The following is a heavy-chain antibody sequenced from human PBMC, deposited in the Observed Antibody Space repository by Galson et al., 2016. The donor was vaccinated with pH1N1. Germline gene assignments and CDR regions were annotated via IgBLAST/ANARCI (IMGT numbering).Heavy chain of an antibody. Sequence: SVKVSCKASGYSLTTHYIHWVRQAPGQGLEFMGVINPTDGNTDYAQKFQDRVTMTWDMSTSTAYMDLGSLRSEDTAVYFCSRGVRKHASSGLDYWGQGTLVTVSS. D-gene: IGHD3-10*01. CDR2: INPTDGNT. CDR3: SRGVRKHASSGLDY. J-gene: IGHJ4*02. V-gene: IGHV1-46*03. CDR1: GYSLTTHY.